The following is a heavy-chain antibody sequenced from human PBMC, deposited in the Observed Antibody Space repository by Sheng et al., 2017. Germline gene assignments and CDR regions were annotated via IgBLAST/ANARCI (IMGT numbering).Heavy chain of an antibody. CDR1: GFTFSSYW. CDR2: IKQDGSEK. J-gene: IGHJ3*02. V-gene: IGHV3-7*01. CDR3: ARDILWWCETCSAAFDI. D-gene: IGHD2-21*01. Sequence: ESGGGLVQPGGPVRLSCAASGFTFSSYWMSWVRQAPGKGLEWVANIKQDGSEKYYVDSVKGRFTISRDNAKNSLYLQMNSLRAEDTAVYYCARDILWWCETCSAAFDIWGQGTMVTVSS.